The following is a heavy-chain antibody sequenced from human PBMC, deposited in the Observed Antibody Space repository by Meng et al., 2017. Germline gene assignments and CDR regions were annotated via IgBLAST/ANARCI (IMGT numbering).Heavy chain of an antibody. CDR1: GFTFSSYW. CDR3: ARAPRFYYYYDSSGYYHI. V-gene: IGHV3-7*01. CDR2: IKQDGSEK. J-gene: IGHJ3*02. Sequence: GESLKISCAASGFTFSSYWMSWVCQAPGKGLEWVANIKQDGSEKYYVDSVKGRFTISRDNAKNSLYLQMNSLRAEDTAVYYCARAPRFYYYYDSSGYYHIWGQGTTVTVSS. D-gene: IGHD3-22*01.